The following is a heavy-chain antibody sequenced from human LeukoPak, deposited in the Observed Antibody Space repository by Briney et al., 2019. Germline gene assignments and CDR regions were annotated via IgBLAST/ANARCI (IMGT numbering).Heavy chain of an antibody. CDR3: AREDFVARLEGWFDP. D-gene: IGHD2-21*01. Sequence: GGSLRLSCAASGFTFSSYWMSWVRQAPGKGLEWVANIKQDGSEKYYVDSVKGRFTISRDNAKNSLYLQMNSLRAEDTAVYYCAREDFVARLEGWFDPWGQGTLVTVSS. J-gene: IGHJ5*02. CDR2: IKQDGSEK. V-gene: IGHV3-7*01. CDR1: GFTFSSYW.